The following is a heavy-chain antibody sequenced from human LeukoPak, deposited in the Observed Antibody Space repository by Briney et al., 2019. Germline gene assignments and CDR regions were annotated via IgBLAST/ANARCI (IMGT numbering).Heavy chain of an antibody. D-gene: IGHD3-22*01. CDR1: GFTFSNYW. J-gene: IGHJ1*01. V-gene: IGHV3-7*01. Sequence: PGGSLRLSCEGSGFTFSNYWMGWVRRAPGKGLQWVASIKTDGSEKYYVDSVKGRFTISRDNAKNSLYLQMNSLRAEDTAVYYCATYSSLNRREFQFWGQGTLLTVSS. CDR2: IKTDGSEK. CDR3: ATYSSLNRREFQF.